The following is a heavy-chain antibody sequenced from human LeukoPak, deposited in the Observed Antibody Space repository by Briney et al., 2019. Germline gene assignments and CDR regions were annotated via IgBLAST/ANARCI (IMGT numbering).Heavy chain of an antibody. V-gene: IGHV3-23*01. J-gene: IGHJ4*02. Sequence: GGSLRLSCSASGFTFSSYAMSWFRKAPGKGLEGVAAFSGSGGSTYYADSAKGRLSISRRNSKSTLYLQVDCLRAEHMAVYYCAKCGNSGCHLIDYWGQGTLVTVSS. CDR1: GFTFSSYA. D-gene: IGHD6-19*01. CDR2: FSGSGGST. CDR3: AKCGNSGCHLIDY.